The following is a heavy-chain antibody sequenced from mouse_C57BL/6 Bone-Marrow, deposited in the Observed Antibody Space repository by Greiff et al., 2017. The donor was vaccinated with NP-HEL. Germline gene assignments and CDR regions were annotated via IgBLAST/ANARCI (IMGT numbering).Heavy chain of an antibody. J-gene: IGHJ3*01. D-gene: IGHD2-1*01. Sequence: QVQLQQPGAELVKPGASVKLSCKASGYTFTSYWMHWVKQRPGRGLEWIGMIHPNSGSTNYNEKFKSKATLTVDKSSSTAYMQLSGLTSEDSAVYYCARDYGNYAWFAYWGQGTLVTVSA. V-gene: IGHV1-64*01. CDR1: GYTFTSYW. CDR3: ARDYGNYAWFAY. CDR2: IHPNSGST.